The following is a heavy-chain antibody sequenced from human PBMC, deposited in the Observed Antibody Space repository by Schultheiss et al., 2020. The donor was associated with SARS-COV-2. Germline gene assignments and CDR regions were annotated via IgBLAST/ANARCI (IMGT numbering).Heavy chain of an antibody. V-gene: IGHV4-39*07. CDR3: ARDSDYNRGNYYYYYYMDG. Sequence: SETLSLTCTVSGGSISSYYWGWIRQPPGKGLEWIGSIHYSGSTYYNPSLKSRVTISVDTSKNQLSLNLSSVTAADTAVYYCARDSDYNRGNYYYYYYMDGWGKGTTVTVSS. J-gene: IGHJ6*03. D-gene: IGHD4-11*01. CDR2: IHYSGST. CDR1: GGSISSYY.